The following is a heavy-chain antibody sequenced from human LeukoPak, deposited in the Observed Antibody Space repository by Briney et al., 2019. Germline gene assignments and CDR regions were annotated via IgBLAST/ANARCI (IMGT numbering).Heavy chain of an antibody. Sequence: GASVKVSCKASGYTFTSYGISWVRQAPGQGLEWMGWISAYNGNTNYAQKLQGRVTMTTDTSTSTAYMEMRSLRSDDAAVYYCARAGNYYAPTQVPIDYWGQGTLVTVSS. V-gene: IGHV1-18*01. CDR2: ISAYNGNT. J-gene: IGHJ4*02. D-gene: IGHD3-10*01. CDR3: ARAGNYYAPTQVPIDY. CDR1: GYTFTSYG.